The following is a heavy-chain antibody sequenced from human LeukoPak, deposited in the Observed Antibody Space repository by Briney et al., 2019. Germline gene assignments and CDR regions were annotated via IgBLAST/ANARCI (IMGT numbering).Heavy chain of an antibody. V-gene: IGHV1-2*02. CDR2: INPNSGGT. D-gene: IGHD3-22*01. Sequence: ASVKVSCKASGYTFTGYYMHWVRQAPGQGLEWMGWINPNSGGTNYAQKFQGRVTMTRDTSISTAYMELSRLRSDDTAVYYRARWLNYYDSSGYRYYFDYWGQGTLVTVSS. CDR3: ARWLNYYDSSGYRYYFDY. CDR1: GYTFTGYY. J-gene: IGHJ4*02.